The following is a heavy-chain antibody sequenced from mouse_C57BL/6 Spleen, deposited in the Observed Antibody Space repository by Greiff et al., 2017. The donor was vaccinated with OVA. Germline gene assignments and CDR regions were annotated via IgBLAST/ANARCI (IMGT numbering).Heavy chain of an antibody. D-gene: IGHD2-2*01. Sequence: QVQLKESGAELVKPGASVKISCKASGYAFSSYWMNWVKQRPGKGLEWIGQIYPGDGDTNYNGKFKGKATLTADKSSSTAYMQLSSLTSEDSAVYFCARGVYGYDEKSFAYWGQGTLVTVSA. J-gene: IGHJ3*01. CDR2: IYPGDGDT. V-gene: IGHV1-80*01. CDR1: GYAFSSYW. CDR3: ARGVYGYDEKSFAY.